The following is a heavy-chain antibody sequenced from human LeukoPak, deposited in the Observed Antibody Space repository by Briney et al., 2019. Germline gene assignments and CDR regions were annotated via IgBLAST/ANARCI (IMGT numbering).Heavy chain of an antibody. J-gene: IGHJ6*02. CDR1: GFTFSSYG. V-gene: IGHV3-33*01. CDR2: IWYDGSNK. D-gene: IGHD1-26*01. Sequence: GGSLRLSCAASGFTFSSYGMHWVRQAPGKGLEWVAVIWYDGSNKYYADSVKGRFTISRDNSKNTLYLRMNSLRAEDTAVYYCARGGATTRNYYYGMDVWGQGTTVTVSS. CDR3: ARGGATTRNYYYGMDV.